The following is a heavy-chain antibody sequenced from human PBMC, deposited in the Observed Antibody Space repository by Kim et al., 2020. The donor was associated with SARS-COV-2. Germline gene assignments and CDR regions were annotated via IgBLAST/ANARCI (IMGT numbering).Heavy chain of an antibody. CDR2: ISYDGSNK. CDR3: ARGIVVVTAGGDY. V-gene: IGHV3-30*04. CDR1: GFTFSSYA. J-gene: IGHJ4*02. Sequence: GGSLRLSCAASGFTFSSYAMHWVRQAPGKGLEWVAVISYDGSNKYYADSVKGRFTISRDNSKNTLYLQMNSLRAEDTAVYYCARGIVVVTAGGDYWSQGTLVTVSS. D-gene: IGHD2-21*02.